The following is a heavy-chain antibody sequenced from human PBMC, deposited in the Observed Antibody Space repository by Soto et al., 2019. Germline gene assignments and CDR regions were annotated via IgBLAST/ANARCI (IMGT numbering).Heavy chain of an antibody. CDR3: AKDLEGGGYSYGWIDY. J-gene: IGHJ4*02. Sequence: GGSLRLSCAASGFTFSSYGMHWVRQAPGKGLEWVAVISYDGSNKYYADSVKGRFTISRDNSKNTLYLQMNSLRAEDTAVYYCAKDLEGGGYSYGWIDYWGQGTLVTVSS. D-gene: IGHD5-18*01. CDR1: GFTFSSYG. CDR2: ISYDGSNK. V-gene: IGHV3-30*18.